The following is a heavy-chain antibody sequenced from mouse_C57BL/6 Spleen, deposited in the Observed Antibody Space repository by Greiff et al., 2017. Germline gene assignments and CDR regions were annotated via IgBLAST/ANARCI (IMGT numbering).Heavy chain of an antibody. CDR1: GYTFTSYW. J-gene: IGHJ2*01. CDR3: ARDYYGSPYY. D-gene: IGHD1-1*01. V-gene: IGHV1-52*01. Sequence: VQLQQPGAELVRPGSSVKLSCKASGYTFTSYWMHWVKQRPIQGLEWIGNIDPSDSETHYNQKFKDKATLTVDKSSSTAYMQLSSLTSEDSAVYYCARDYYGSPYYWGQGTTLTVSS. CDR2: IDPSDSET.